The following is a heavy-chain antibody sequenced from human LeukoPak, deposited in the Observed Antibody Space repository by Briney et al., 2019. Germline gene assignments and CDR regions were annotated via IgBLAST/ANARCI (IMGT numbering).Heavy chain of an antibody. J-gene: IGHJ5*02. V-gene: IGHV3-30*18. Sequence: GGSLRLSCAASGFTFSSYGMHWVRQAPGKGLEWVAVISYDGSNKYYADSVKGRFTISRDNSKNTLYLQMNSLRAEDTAVYYCAKGYCSSTSYYTCWFDHWGQGTLVTVSS. CDR3: AKGYCSSTSYYTCWFDH. D-gene: IGHD2-2*02. CDR1: GFTFSSYG. CDR2: ISYDGSNK.